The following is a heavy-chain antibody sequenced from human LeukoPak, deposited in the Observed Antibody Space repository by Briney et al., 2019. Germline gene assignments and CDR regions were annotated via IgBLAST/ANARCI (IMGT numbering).Heavy chain of an antibody. V-gene: IGHV3-23*01. CDR1: GFTFSSYA. CDR2: ISGSGGST. D-gene: IGHD6-19*01. Sequence: GGSLRLSCAASGFTFSSYAMSWVRQAPGKGLEWVSAISGSGGSTYYADSVKGRFTISRDNSKNTLYLQMNSLRAEDTAVYYCAKDRASYSSGWPAFDYWGQGTLVTVSP. J-gene: IGHJ4*02. CDR3: AKDRASYSSGWPAFDY.